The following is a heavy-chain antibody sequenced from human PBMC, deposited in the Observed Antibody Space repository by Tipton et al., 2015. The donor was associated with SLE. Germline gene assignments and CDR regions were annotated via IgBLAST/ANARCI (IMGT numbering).Heavy chain of an antibody. V-gene: IGHV4-59*11. Sequence: TLSLTCTVYGESLSGHYWIWIRQPPGKGLAWIGYVSYSGSTNYNPSLQSRVTISVDTSKNQFSLRLRSVTAADTAGYYCARLPDYFYHWGQGALVTVSS. J-gene: IGHJ4*02. CDR3: ARLPDYFYH. CDR2: VSYSGST. CDR1: GESLSGHY.